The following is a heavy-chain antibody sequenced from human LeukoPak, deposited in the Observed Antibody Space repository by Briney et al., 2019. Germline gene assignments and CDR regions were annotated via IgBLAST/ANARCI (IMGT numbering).Heavy chain of an antibody. D-gene: IGHD6-19*01. V-gene: IGHV4-30-4*01. CDR1: GGSISSGDYY. J-gene: IGHJ4*02. CDR2: IFYTGST. Sequence: PSQTLSLTCTVSGGSISSGDYYWSWIRQPPGKGLEWIGYIFYTGSTYYNPSLKSRVTISVDTSKNQFSLKLSSVTAADTAVYYCASPKMYSSGWYIDYWGQGTLVTVSS. CDR3: ASPKMYSSGWYIDY.